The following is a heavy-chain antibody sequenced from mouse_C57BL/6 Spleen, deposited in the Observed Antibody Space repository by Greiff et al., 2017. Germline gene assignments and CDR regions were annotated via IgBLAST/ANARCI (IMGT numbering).Heavy chain of an antibody. D-gene: IGHD1-1*01. CDR1: GFNIKDDY. CDR2: IDPENGDT. Sequence: VQLQQSGAELVRPGASVKLSCTASGFNIKDDYMHWVKQRPEQGLEWIGWIDPENGDTEYASKFQGKATIAADTSSNTAYLQLSSLTSEDTAVYYCTVVAPYWYFEVWGTGTTVTVAS. V-gene: IGHV14-4*01. CDR3: TVVAPYWYFEV. J-gene: IGHJ1*03.